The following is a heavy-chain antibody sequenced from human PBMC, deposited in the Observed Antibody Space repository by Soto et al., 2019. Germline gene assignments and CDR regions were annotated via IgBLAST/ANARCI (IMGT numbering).Heavy chain of an antibody. J-gene: IGHJ6*02. CDR3: ARESFGRGYSGFDRVSYAMDV. V-gene: IGHV1-2*04. Sequence: QVQLVQSGAEVKKPGASVKISCKASGYAFSAYYIHWVRRAPGQGPEWMGWINPNSGGTNYAQKFQGWVTMTRDTSISTAYMELSRLRSDDTAVYYCARESFGRGYSGFDRVSYAMDVWGQGTTVTVSS. D-gene: IGHD5-12*01. CDR2: INPNSGGT. CDR1: GYAFSAYY.